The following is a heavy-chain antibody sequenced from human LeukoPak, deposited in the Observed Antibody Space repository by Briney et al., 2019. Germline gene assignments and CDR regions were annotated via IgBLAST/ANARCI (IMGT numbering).Heavy chain of an antibody. CDR1: GYTFTGYY. V-gene: IGHV1-2*02. D-gene: IGHD2-2*01. CDR2: INPNSGGT. J-gene: IGHJ4*02. CDR3: ARGRYCSSTSCHRRGSYYFDY. Sequence: ASVKVSCKASGYTFTGYYMHWVRQAPGQGLEWMGWINPNSGGTNYAQKFQGRVTMTRDTSISTAYMELSRLRSEDTAVYYCARGRYCSSTSCHRRGSYYFDYWGQGTLVTVSS.